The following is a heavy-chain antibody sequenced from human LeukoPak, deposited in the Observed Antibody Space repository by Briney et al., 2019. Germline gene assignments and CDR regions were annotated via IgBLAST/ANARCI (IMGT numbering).Heavy chain of an antibody. Sequence: SETLSLTCTVSGGSISSYYWSWIRQPAGKGLEWIGRIYTSGSTNYNPSLKSRVTMSVDTSKNQFSLKLSSVTAADTAVYYCARVPYDILTGLPQIYNWFDPWGQGTLVTVSS. J-gene: IGHJ5*02. CDR2: IYTSGST. V-gene: IGHV4-4*07. D-gene: IGHD3-9*01. CDR3: ARVPYDILTGLPQIYNWFDP. CDR1: GGSISSYY.